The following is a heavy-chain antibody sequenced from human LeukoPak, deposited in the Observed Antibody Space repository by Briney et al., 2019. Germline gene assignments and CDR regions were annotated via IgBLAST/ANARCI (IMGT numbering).Heavy chain of an antibody. CDR3: VGMYYYDSSADYYMDV. V-gene: IGHV3-21*01. Sequence: PGGSLRLSCAASGFTFSSYSMIWVRQAPGKGLEWVSSISSSSSYIYYADSVKGRFTISRDNAKNSLYLQMNSLRAEDTAAYYCVGMYYYDSSADYYMDVWGKGTPVTVSS. CDR2: ISSSSSYI. J-gene: IGHJ6*03. CDR1: GFTFSSYS. D-gene: IGHD3-22*01.